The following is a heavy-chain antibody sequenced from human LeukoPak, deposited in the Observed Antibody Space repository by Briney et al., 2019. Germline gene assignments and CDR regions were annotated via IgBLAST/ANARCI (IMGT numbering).Heavy chain of an antibody. J-gene: IGHJ6*03. V-gene: IGHV4-39*01. CDR2: IYDSGNE. Sequence: PSETLSLTCTVSGGSISTSAFYWGWIRQPPGKGLEWIGSIYDSGNEFYNPSLKSRVTISAATSKNQFSLKLNSVTAADTAMYYCARQISDYYYYYMDVWGEGITVTVSS. CDR3: ARQISDYYYYYMDV. CDR1: GGSISTSAFY. D-gene: IGHD2/OR15-2a*01.